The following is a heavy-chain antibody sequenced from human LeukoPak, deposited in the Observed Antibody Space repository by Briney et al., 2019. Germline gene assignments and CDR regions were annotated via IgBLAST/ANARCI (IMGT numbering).Heavy chain of an antibody. CDR1: GGSISGYY. CDR3: ALGYYPNY. Sequence: PSETLSLTCTVSGGSISGYYWSWIRQPPGKGLEWIGYIYYYGSTYYNPSLRSRVAISLDTSKNQFSLTLSSVTVADTAVYYCALGYYPNYWGQGTLVTVSS. V-gene: IGHV4-59*01. D-gene: IGHD3-22*01. CDR2: IYYYGST. J-gene: IGHJ4*02.